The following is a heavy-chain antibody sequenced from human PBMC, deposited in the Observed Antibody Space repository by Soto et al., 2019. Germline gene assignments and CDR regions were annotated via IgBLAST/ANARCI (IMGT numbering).Heavy chain of an antibody. CDR1: GYILSSYN. V-gene: IGHV1-46*03. CDR3: ARGGHIAVVTASFDY. CDR2: IHPSGGGS. J-gene: IGHJ4*02. D-gene: IGHD2-21*02. Sequence: ASVKVSCKASGYILSSYNIHWVRQAPGQGLEWMGIIHPSGGGSTYAQKFLGRVTMTRDTSTSTVFMELSSLRSADTAVYYCARGGHIAVVTASFDYWGQGTLVKVSS.